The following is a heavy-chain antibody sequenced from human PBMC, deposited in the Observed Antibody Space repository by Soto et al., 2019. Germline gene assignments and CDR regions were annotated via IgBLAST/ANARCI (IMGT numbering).Heavy chain of an antibody. CDR1: GYTFTGYY. CDR3: ARGDVLSGPRYYYGMDV. Sequence: QVQLVQSGAEVKKPGASVKVSCKASGYTFTGYYMHWVRQAPGQGLEWMGWINPNSGGTNYAQKFQGWVTMTRDTSISTAYMELSRLRSDDTAVYYCARGDVLSGPRYYYGMDVWGQGTTVTVSS. CDR2: INPNSGGT. V-gene: IGHV1-2*04. J-gene: IGHJ6*02. D-gene: IGHD2-8*01.